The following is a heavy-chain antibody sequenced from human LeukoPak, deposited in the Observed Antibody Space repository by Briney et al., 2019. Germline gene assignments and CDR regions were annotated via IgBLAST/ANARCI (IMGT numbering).Heavy chain of an antibody. V-gene: IGHV1-18*04. D-gene: IGHD3-16*01. Sequence: ASVKVSCKASGYTFVSYGITWVRQAPGQGLEWMGWISAYNGNTNYAQKFQGRVTMTRNTSISTAYMELSSLRSEDTAVYYCARIEGDDYWGQGTLVTVSS. J-gene: IGHJ4*02. CDR2: ISAYNGNT. CDR3: ARIEGDDY. CDR1: GYTFVSYG.